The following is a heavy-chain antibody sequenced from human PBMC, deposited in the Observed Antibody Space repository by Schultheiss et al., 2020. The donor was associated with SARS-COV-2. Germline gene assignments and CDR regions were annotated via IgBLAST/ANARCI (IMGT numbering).Heavy chain of an antibody. CDR1: GGTFSSYA. Sequence: SVKVSCKASGGTFSSYAISWVRQAPGQGLEWMGGIIPIFGTANYAQKFQGRVTITADKSTSTAYMELSSLRSEDTAVYYCARGRGGLRDYYYYGMDVWGQGTTVTVSS. D-gene: IGHD4-17*01. V-gene: IGHV1-69*06. CDR3: ARGRGGLRDYYYYGMDV. CDR2: IIPIFGTA. J-gene: IGHJ6*02.